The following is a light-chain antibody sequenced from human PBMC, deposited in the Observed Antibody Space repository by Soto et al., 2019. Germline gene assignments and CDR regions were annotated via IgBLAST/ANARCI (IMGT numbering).Light chain of an antibody. CDR2: GTS. J-gene: IGKJ2*01. V-gene: IGKV3-20*01. Sequence: EVVLTQSPGTLSLSPGDRATVSCRACQTVHSSFFAWYQQKGGQAPRLLIYGTSNRAAGIPDRFSGHGSGTDFTLTIDGLEPEDFAMYFCQQHGGSPPYTFGRGTRVEI. CDR1: QTVHSSF. CDR3: QQHGGSPPYT.